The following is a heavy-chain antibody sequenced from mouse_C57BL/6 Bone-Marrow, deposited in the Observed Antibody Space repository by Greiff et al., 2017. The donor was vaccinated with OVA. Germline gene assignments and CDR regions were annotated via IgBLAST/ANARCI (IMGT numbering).Heavy chain of an antibody. CDR3: ARIASWEFDY. D-gene: IGHD4-1*01. J-gene: IGHJ2*01. CDR1: GFSLSTFGMG. CDR2: LWWDDAK. Sequence: QVTLQVSGPGILQPSQTLSLTCSFSGFSLSTFGMGVGWIRQPSGKGLEWLAHLWWDDAKYYNPALKSRHTSSKDTSKNQVFLKFANVDTADTATDYCARIASWEFDYWGQGTTLTVSS. V-gene: IGHV8-8*01.